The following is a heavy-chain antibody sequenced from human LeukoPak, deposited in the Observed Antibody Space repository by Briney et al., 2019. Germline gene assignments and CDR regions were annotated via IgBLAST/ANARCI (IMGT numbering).Heavy chain of an antibody. J-gene: IGHJ4*02. V-gene: IGHV3-21*01. CDR1: GFTFNTYT. CDR2: IGSISDYV. D-gene: IGHD6-19*01. Sequence: GGSLRLSCAASGFTFNTYTMNWVRQTPGKGLEWVSSIGSISDYVSYADSVKGRFTISRDNAKNSLYLQMNSLRAEDTAVYYCARDSKQWLVDYWGQGTLVTVSS. CDR3: ARDSKQWLVDY.